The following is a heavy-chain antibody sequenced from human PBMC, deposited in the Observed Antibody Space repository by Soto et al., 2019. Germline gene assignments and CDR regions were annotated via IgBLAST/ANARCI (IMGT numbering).Heavy chain of an antibody. Sequence: GASVKVSCKASGYTFTSYGISWGRQAPGQGLEWMGWISAYNGNTNYAQKLQGRVTMTTDTSTSTAYMELRSLRSDDTAVYYCARFTRSEALEWLLNRNLALDYWGQGTLVTVS. V-gene: IGHV1-18*01. D-gene: IGHD3-3*01. CDR2: ISAYNGNT. CDR3: ARFTRSEALEWLLNRNLALDY. CDR1: GYTFTSYG. J-gene: IGHJ4*02.